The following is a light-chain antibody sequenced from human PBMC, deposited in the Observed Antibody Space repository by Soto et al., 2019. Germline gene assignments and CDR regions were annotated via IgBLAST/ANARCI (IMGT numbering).Light chain of an antibody. CDR1: SSDVGGYNY. V-gene: IGLV2-14*01. Sequence: QSVLAQPASVSGSPGQSITISCTGTSSDVGGYNYVSWYQQHPDKAPKLILYEVSNRPSGVSNRFSGSKSVNTASLTISGLQTEDGADYYCSSYTDNSTLVFGNRTKVTVL. J-gene: IGLJ1*01. CDR2: EVS. CDR3: SSYTDNSTLV.